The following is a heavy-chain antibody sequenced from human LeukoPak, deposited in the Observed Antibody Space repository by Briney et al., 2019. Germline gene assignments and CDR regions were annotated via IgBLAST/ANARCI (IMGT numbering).Heavy chain of an antibody. CDR2: ISSSSSYI. Sequence: GGSLRLSCAASGFTFSSYSMNWVRQAPGKGLEWVSSISSSSSYIYYADSVKGRFTISRDNAKNSLYLQMNSLRAEDTAVYYCARGPHRRLYGSGSYYHYWGQGTLVTVSS. V-gene: IGHV3-21*01. CDR1: GFTFSSYS. CDR3: ARGPHRRLYGSGSYYHY. J-gene: IGHJ4*02. D-gene: IGHD3-10*01.